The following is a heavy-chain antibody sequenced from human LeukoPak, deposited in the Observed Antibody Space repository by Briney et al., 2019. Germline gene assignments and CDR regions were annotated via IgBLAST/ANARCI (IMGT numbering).Heavy chain of an antibody. Sequence: PGRSLRLSCAASGFTFSSYAMHWVRQAPGKGLEWVAVISYDGSNKYYADSVKGRFTISRDNSKNTLYLQMNSLRAEDTAVYYCARDLRSYGDYEYYFDYWGQGTLVTVSS. J-gene: IGHJ4*02. CDR3: ARDLRSYGDYEYYFDY. D-gene: IGHD4-17*01. CDR2: ISYDGSNK. V-gene: IGHV3-30*04. CDR1: GFTFSSYA.